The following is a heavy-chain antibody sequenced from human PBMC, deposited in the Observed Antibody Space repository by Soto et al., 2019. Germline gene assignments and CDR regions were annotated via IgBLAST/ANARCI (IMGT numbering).Heavy chain of an antibody. V-gene: IGHV3-30*03. J-gene: IGHJ4*02. Sequence: QVQLVESGGGVVQSGGSLRLSCGGSGFIFSRYGMHWVRQAPGKGLEWVTGISYAGGERVYADSVKGRFTIARDNSKNRLELQMSSLRPEDTAVYYCARDLPLYCRGDCNFDFWGQGTLVTVSS. CDR1: GFIFSRYG. CDR2: ISYAGGER. CDR3: ARDLPLYCRGDCNFDF. D-gene: IGHD2-21*02.